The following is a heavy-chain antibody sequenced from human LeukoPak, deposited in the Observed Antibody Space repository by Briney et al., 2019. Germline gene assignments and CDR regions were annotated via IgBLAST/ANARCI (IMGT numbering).Heavy chain of an antibody. V-gene: IGHV3-23*01. D-gene: IGHD2-15*01. CDR2: ISGSGGST. J-gene: IGHJ6*02. Sequence: GGSLRLSCAASGFTFSSYAMSWVRQAPGKGLEWVSAISGSGGSTYYADSVKGRFTISRDKSKNTLYLQMNSLRAEDTAVYYCAKDQIVVTPSYGMDVWGQGTTVTVSS. CDR3: AKDQIVVTPSYGMDV. CDR1: GFTFSSYA.